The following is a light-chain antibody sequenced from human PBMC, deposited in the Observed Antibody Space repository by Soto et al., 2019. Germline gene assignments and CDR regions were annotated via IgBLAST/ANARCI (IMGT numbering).Light chain of an antibody. CDR1: TSDVGGYNY. J-gene: IGLJ1*01. CDR2: EVS. CDR3: FSYTTSSAPYV. Sequence: SVLTQPASLSGSPGQSITISCTGTTSDVGGYNYVSWYQQHPGKAPKLLIYEVSNRPSGVSNRFSGSKSGNTDSLTISGLQAEDEAAYYCFSYTTSSAPYVFATGTKVTVL. V-gene: IGLV2-14*01.